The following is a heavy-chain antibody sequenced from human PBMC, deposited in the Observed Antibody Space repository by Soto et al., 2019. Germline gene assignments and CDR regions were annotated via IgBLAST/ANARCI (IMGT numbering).Heavy chain of an antibody. D-gene: IGHD1-26*01. Sequence: XSVKVTFKAIGYPFINNEFKWLRQSPGQGLEWMGRISTTKGNTNYAKGLQARVTMTTDTSTSTAYIELRSLRSDDTAVYYCARDWTSGSYFGSGYWGQGTLVTVPS. V-gene: IGHV1-18*01. CDR2: ISTTKGNT. J-gene: IGHJ4*02. CDR3: ARDWTSGSYFGSGY. CDR1: GYPFINNE.